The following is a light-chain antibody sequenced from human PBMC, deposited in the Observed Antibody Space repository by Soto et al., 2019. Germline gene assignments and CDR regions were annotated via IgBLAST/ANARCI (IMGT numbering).Light chain of an antibody. J-gene: IGLJ2*01. CDR2: EVS. V-gene: IGLV2-14*01. CDR1: SSDVGGYNY. CDR3: SSYTSSSTLV. Sequence: QSALTQPASVSGSPGPSITISCTGTSSDVGGYNYVSWYQQHPGKAPKLMIYEVSNRPSGVSNRFSGSKSGNTASLTISGLQAEDEADYYCSSYTSSSTLVFGGGTKLNVL.